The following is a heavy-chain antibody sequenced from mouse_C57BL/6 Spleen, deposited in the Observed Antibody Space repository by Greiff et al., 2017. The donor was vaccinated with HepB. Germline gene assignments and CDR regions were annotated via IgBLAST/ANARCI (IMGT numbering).Heavy chain of an antibody. CDR3: ARQAEYDGGFAY. Sequence: QVQLQQPGAELVRPGTSVKLSCKASGYTFTSYWMHWVKQRPGQGLEWIGVIDPSDSYTNYNQKFKGKATLTVDTSSSTAYMQLSSLTSEDSAVYYCARQAEYDGGFAYWGQGTLVTVSA. V-gene: IGHV1-59*01. CDR1: GYTFTSYW. J-gene: IGHJ3*01. D-gene: IGHD2-14*01. CDR2: IDPSDSYT.